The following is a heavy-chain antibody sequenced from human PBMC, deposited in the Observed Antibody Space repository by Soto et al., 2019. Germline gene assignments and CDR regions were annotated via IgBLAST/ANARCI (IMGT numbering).Heavy chain of an antibody. CDR2: INPNRGST. Sequence: QVQLVQSGAEVKKPGASVKVSCKASGYTFTGYYMHWVRQAPGQGLEWMGWINPNRGSTNNAQKFQGSVTMTRDTSSSTAYMELSRLRSDDTAVYYCAREFDSSGWNYFDYWGQGTLVTVSS. D-gene: IGHD6-19*01. J-gene: IGHJ4*02. CDR3: AREFDSSGWNYFDY. V-gene: IGHV1-2*04. CDR1: GYTFTGYY.